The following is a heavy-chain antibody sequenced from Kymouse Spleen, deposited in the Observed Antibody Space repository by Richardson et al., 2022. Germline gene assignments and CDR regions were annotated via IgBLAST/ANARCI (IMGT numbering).Heavy chain of an antibody. CDR3: ARDRIFGVVMDAFDI. D-gene: IGHD3-3*01. CDR2: IWYDGSNK. J-gene: IGHJ3*02. Sequence: QVQLVESGGGVVQPGRSLRLSCAASGFTFSSYGMHWVRQAPGKGLEWVAVIWYDGSNKYYADSVKGRFTISRDNSKNTLYLQMNSLRAEDTAVYYCARDRIFGVVMDAFDIWGQGTMVTVSS. V-gene: IGHV3-33*01. CDR1: GFTFSSYG.